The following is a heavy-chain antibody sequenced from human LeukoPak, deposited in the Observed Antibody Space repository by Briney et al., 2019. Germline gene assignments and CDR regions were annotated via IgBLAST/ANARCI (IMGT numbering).Heavy chain of an antibody. D-gene: IGHD6-13*01. CDR3: ALVPGSSLSGPPNKIDY. CDR2: INPNSGGT. CDR1: GYTFTGYC. Sequence: ASVKVSCKASGYTFTGYCMHWVRQAPGQGLEWMGRINPNSGGTNYAQKFQGRVTMTRDTSISTAYMELSRLRSDDTAVYYCALVPGSSLSGPPNKIDYWGQGTLVTVSS. J-gene: IGHJ4*02. V-gene: IGHV1-2*06.